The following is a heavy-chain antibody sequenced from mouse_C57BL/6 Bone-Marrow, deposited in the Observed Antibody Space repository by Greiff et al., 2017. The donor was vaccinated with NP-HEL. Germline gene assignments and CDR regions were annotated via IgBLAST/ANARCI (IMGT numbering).Heavy chain of an antibody. CDR1: GYTFTSYW. CDR3: ARDYSNYGYWYFDV. Sequence: VQLQQPGAELVKPGASVKMSCKASGYTFTSYWITWVKQRPGQGLEWIGDIYPGSGSTNYNEKFKSKATLTVDTSSSTAYMQLSSLTSEDSAVYYCARDYSNYGYWYFDVWGTGTTVTVSS. J-gene: IGHJ1*03. CDR2: IYPGSGST. D-gene: IGHD2-5*01. V-gene: IGHV1-55*01.